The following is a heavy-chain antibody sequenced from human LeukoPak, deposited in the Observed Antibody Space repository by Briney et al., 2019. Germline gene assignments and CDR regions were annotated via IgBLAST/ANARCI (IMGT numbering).Heavy chain of an antibody. Sequence: GGSLRLSCAASEFTFSNFDMHWVRQAPGKGLEWVAVISYDGSNKYYADSVKGRFTISRDNSKSTLYLQMDSLRAEDTAVYYCAKECCGGDCYSGNIDAFDIWGQGTMVTVSS. V-gene: IGHV3-30*18. CDR1: EFTFSNFD. CDR3: AKECCGGDCYSGNIDAFDI. CDR2: ISYDGSNK. J-gene: IGHJ3*02. D-gene: IGHD2-21*02.